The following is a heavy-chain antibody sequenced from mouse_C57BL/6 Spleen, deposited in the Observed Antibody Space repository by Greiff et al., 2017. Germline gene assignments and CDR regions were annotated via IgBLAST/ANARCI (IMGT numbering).Heavy chain of an antibody. J-gene: IGHJ2*01. D-gene: IGHD2-1*01. Sequence: EVQLQQSGPELVKPGASVKISCKASGYSFTGYYMNWVKQSPEKSLEWIGEINPSTGGTTYNQKFKAKATLTVDKSSSTAYMQLKSLTSVDSAVYYCARGEIYYGNSDYWGQGTTLTVSS. CDR2: INPSTGGT. V-gene: IGHV1-42*01. CDR1: GYSFTGYY. CDR3: ARGEIYYGNSDY.